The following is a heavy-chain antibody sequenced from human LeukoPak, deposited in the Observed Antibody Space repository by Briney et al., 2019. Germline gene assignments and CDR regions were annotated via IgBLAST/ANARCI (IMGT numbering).Heavy chain of an antibody. CDR2: ISSNGGST. CDR1: GFPFIRYA. D-gene: IGHD5-12*01. V-gene: IGHV3-64D*06. J-gene: IGHJ4*02. CDR3: VNTREYSGYLYDR. Sequence: GGSLRLSCSASGFPFIRYAMHWVRQAPGKGLEYVSAISSNGGSTYYADSVKCRFTISRDNSKNTLYLQMSSLRAEDTAVYYCVNTREYSGYLYDRWGQGTLVTVSS.